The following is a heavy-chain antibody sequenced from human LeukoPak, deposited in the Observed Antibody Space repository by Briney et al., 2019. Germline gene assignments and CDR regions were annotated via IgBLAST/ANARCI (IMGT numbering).Heavy chain of an antibody. CDR2: IYTSGST. V-gene: IGHV4-4*07. Sequence: SETLSLTCTVSGGSISSYYWSWIRQPAGQGLEWIGRIYTSGSTNYNPSLKSRVTMSVDTSKNQFSLKLSSVTAADTTVYYCARSVYSYGTYYFDYWGQGTLVTVSS. D-gene: IGHD5-18*01. J-gene: IGHJ4*02. CDR3: ARSVYSYGTYYFDY. CDR1: GGSISSYY.